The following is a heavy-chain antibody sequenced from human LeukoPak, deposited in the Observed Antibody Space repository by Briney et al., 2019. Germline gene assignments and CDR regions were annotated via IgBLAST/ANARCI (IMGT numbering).Heavy chain of an antibody. CDR2: MNPNSGNT. J-gene: IGHJ3*02. CDR3: ARGAGDSNAFDI. CDR1: GYTFTSYD. V-gene: IGHV1-8*01. D-gene: IGHD3-16*01. Sequence: ASVKVSCKAYGYTFTSYDINWVRQAPGQGLEWMGWMNPNSGNTGYAQKFQGRVTMTRNTSISTAYMELSSLRSEDTAVYYCARGAGDSNAFDIWGQGTMVTVSS.